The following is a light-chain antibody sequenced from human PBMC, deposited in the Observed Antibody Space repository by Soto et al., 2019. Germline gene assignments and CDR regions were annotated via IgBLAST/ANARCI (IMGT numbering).Light chain of an antibody. Sequence: QSALTQPRSMSGSPGQSVTISCTGTSSDVGGYNYVSWYQQHPGKAPTGIIYDVIKRPSGVPDRFSGSKSGNTASLTISGLQAEDESDYFCCSYAGSDTYVFGTGTKLTVL. CDR2: DVI. CDR3: CSYAGSDTYV. V-gene: IGLV2-11*01. J-gene: IGLJ1*01. CDR1: SSDVGGYNY.